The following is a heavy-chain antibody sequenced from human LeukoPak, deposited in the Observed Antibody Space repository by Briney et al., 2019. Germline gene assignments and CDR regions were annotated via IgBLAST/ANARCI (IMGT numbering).Heavy chain of an antibody. D-gene: IGHD3-22*01. Sequence: EASVKVSCKASGYTFTSYDINWVRQATGQGLEWMGRMNPNSGNTGYAQKFQGRVTMTRNTSISTAYMELSSLRSEDTAVYYCARWGYYDSSGYNYYYYYMDVWGKGTTVTVSS. V-gene: IGHV1-8*01. J-gene: IGHJ6*03. CDR3: ARWGYYDSSGYNYYYYYMDV. CDR1: GYTFTSYD. CDR2: MNPNSGNT.